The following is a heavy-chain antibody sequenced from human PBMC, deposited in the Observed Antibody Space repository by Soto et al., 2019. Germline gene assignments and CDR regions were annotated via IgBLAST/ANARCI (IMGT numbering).Heavy chain of an antibody. V-gene: IGHV4-31*03. D-gene: IGHD1-20*01. J-gene: IGHJ3*02. CDR1: GGSISSGGYY. CDR2: IYYSGST. CDR3: ASYYNWNDGAFDI. Sequence: KPSETLSLTCTVSGGSISSGGYYWSWIRQHPGKGLEWIGYIYYSGSTYYNPSLKSRVTISVDTSKNQFSLKLSSVTAADTAVYYCASYYNWNDGAFDIWGQGTMVTVSS.